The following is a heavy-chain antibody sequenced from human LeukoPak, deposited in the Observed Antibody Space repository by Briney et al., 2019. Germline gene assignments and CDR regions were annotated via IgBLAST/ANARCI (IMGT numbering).Heavy chain of an antibody. J-gene: IGHJ4*02. CDR1: GYTFTSYD. Sequence: ASVKVSCKASGYTFTSYDINWVRQATGQGLEWMGWMNPNSGNTGYAQKFQGRVTMTRNTSISTAYMELSSLRSEDTAVYYCARVVARYCSSTSCYFAYYFDYCGQGTLVTVSS. V-gene: IGHV1-8*01. D-gene: IGHD2-2*01. CDR3: ARVVARYCSSTSCYFAYYFDY. CDR2: MNPNSGNT.